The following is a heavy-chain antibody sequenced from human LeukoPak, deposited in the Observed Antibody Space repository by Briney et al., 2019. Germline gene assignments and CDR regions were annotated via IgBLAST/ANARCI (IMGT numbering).Heavy chain of an antibody. D-gene: IGHD3-9*01. Sequence: SVKVSCKASGGTFSSYAISWVRQAPGQGLEWMGGIIPIFGTANYAQKFQGRVTITADESTSTTYMELSSLRSEDTAVYYCAREGWVNYDILTGYPPLYYYYGMDVWGQGTTVTVSS. J-gene: IGHJ6*02. V-gene: IGHV1-69*13. CDR1: GGTFSSYA. CDR3: AREGWVNYDILTGYPPLYYYYGMDV. CDR2: IIPIFGTA.